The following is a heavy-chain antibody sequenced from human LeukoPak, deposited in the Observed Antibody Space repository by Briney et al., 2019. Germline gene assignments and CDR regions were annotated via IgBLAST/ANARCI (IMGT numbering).Heavy chain of an antibody. CDR3: AREGIKIFGGWAPFDP. J-gene: IGHJ5*02. D-gene: IGHD3-3*01. CDR1: GYTFTGYY. CDR2: INPLSGGP. Sequence: GASVKVSCKASGYTFTGYYIHWVRQAPGQGLEWMGWINPLSGGPMYAQKFQGGVTMTRDTSLSTAYIELNGLKSDDTAIYYCAREGIKIFGGWAPFDPWGQGTLVTVS. V-gene: IGHV1-2*02.